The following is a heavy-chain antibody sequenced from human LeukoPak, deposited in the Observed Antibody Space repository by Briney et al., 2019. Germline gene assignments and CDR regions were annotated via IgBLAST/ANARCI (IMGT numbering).Heavy chain of an antibody. D-gene: IGHD2-15*01. Sequence: ASETLSLTCTVSGYSISSGYYWGWIRQPPGKGLEWIGSIYHSGSSYYNPSLKSRVTISGDTSKNQFSLKLSSVTAADTAVYYCARDTHSDAFDIWGQGTMVTVSS. CDR2: IYHSGSS. CDR1: GYSISSGYY. V-gene: IGHV4-38-2*02. J-gene: IGHJ3*02. CDR3: ARDTHSDAFDI.